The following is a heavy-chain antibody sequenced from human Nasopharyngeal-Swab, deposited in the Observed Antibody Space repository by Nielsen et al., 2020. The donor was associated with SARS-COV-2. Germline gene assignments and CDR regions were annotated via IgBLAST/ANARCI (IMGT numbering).Heavy chain of an antibody. D-gene: IGHD1-1*01. CDR2: ISSSGSTI. CDR1: GFTFSDYY. Sequence: GESLKISCAASGFTFSDYYMSWIRQAPGKGLEWVSSISSSGSTIYYADSVKGRFTISRDNAKNSLYLQMNSLRAEDTAVYYCATGDRASDYWGQGTLVTVSS. CDR3: ATGDRASDY. J-gene: IGHJ4*02. V-gene: IGHV3-11*04.